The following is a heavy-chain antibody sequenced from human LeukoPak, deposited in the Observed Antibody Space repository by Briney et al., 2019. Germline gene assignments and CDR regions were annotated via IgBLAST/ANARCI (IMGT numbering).Heavy chain of an antibody. CDR2: INPNSGGT. Sequence: ASVKVSCKASGYTFTGYYMHWVRQAPGQGLEWMGWINPNSGGTNYAQKFQGWVTMTRDTSISTAYMELSRLRSDDTAVYYCARDSESSHYYGSGSYSFDYWGQGTLVTVSS. CDR3: ARDSESSHYYGSGSYSFDY. CDR1: GYTFTGYY. D-gene: IGHD3-10*01. V-gene: IGHV1-2*04. J-gene: IGHJ4*02.